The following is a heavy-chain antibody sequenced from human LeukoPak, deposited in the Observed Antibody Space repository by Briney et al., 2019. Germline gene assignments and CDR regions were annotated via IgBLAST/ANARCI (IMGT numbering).Heavy chain of an antibody. CDR3: ARLSQLTFDI. D-gene: IGHD1-1*01. J-gene: IGHJ3*02. Sequence: GASVKVSCKASGYTFTTYYMHWVRQAPGQGLEWMGIIDPSGGSTSYAQKFQGRVTMTRDTSTSTVYMELSSLRSDDTAVYYCARLSQLTFDIWGQGTLVTVSS. CDR1: GYTFTTYY. CDR2: IDPSGGST. V-gene: IGHV1-46*01.